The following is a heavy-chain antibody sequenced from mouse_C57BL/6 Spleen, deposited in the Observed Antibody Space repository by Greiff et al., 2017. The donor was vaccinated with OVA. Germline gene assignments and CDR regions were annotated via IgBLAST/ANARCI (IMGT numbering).Heavy chain of an antibody. CDR3: ARGEDGYYAAWFAY. J-gene: IGHJ3*01. V-gene: IGHV1-82*01. CDR2: IYPGDGDT. CDR1: GYAFSSSW. D-gene: IGHD2-3*01. Sequence: VQRVESGPELVKPGASVKISCKASGYAFSSSWMNWVKQRPGKGLEWIGRIYPGDGDTNYNGKFKGKATLTADKSSSTAYMQLSSLTSEDSAVYFCARGEDGYYAAWFAYWGQGTLVTVSA.